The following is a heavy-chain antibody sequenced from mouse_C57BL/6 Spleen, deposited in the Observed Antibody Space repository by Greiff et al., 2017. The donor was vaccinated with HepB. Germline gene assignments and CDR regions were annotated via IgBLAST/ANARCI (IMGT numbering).Heavy chain of an antibody. D-gene: IGHD2-5*01. CDR2: ISSGSSTI. V-gene: IGHV5-17*01. CDR1: GFTFSDYG. CDR3: ARGVYYSNYDAMDY. Sequence: EVQVVESGGGLVKPGGSLKLSCAASGFTFSDYGMHWVRQAPEKGLEWVAYISSGSSTIYYADTVKGRFTISRDNAKNTLFLQMTSLRSEDTAMYYCARGVYYSNYDAMDYWGQGTSVTVSS. J-gene: IGHJ4*01.